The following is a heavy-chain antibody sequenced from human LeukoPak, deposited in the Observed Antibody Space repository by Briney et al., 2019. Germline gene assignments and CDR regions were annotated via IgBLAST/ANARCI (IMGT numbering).Heavy chain of an antibody. D-gene: IGHD3-3*01. Sequence: PGGSLRLSCAASGFTFSSYSMNWVRQAPGKGLEWVSYISSSRSTIYYADSVKGRFTISRDNAKNSLYLQMNSLRAEDTAVYYCTTDVATIFGVVRAENAFDIWGQGTMVTVSS. V-gene: IGHV3-48*01. CDR1: GFTFSSYS. CDR3: TTDVATIFGVVRAENAFDI. CDR2: ISSSRSTI. J-gene: IGHJ3*02.